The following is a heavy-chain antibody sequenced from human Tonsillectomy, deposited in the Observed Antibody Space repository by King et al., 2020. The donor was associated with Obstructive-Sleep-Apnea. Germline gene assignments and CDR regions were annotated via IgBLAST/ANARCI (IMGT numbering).Heavy chain of an antibody. D-gene: IGHD3-16*02. V-gene: IGHV5-10-1*03. CDR3: ARQDYDYVGGSYHGGAFDI. J-gene: IGHJ3*02. CDR2: IDPSDSYT. CDR1: GYSFTSYW. Sequence: VQLVESGAEVKKPGESLRISCKGSGYSFTSYWISWVRQMPGNGLEWMGRIDPSDSYTNYSPSFQGDVNISADKSISTAYLQWSSLKASDTAMYYCARQDYDYVGGSYHGGAFDIWGQGTMVTVSS.